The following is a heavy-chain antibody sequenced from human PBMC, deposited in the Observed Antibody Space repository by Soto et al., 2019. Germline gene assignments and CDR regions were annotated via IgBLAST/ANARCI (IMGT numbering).Heavy chain of an antibody. CDR3: AHRLAGFNWNGGSFDH. D-gene: IGHD1-1*01. V-gene: IGHV2-5*02. CDR2: IYWDDDK. Sequence: QITLKESGPTRVKPTQTLTLTCTFSGFSLTSRPMGVGWIRQPPGKALEWLVFIYWDDDKRYSPSLKNRLTITNATSESNVVLTMTNTDPLDTATYYSAHRLAGFNWNGGSFDHWGQGALVTVSS. CDR1: GFSLTSRPMG. J-gene: IGHJ4*02.